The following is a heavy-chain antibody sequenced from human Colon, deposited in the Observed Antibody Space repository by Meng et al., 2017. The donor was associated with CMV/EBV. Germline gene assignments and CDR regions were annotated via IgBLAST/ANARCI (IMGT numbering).Heavy chain of an antibody. J-gene: IGHJ4*02. CDR1: GFTFRSDG. V-gene: IGHV3-30*02. D-gene: IGHD6-19*01. Sequence: QVVLVEGGGGVGQSGGSLALSCAASGFTFRSDGMHWVRHAPGKGLEWVAFIQYDGSNKYYADSVKGRFTISRDNSKNTLSLEMNSLRPEDTAVYYCVKEGSSGHTFEYWGQGTLVTVSS. CDR3: VKEGSSGHTFEY. CDR2: IQYDGSNK.